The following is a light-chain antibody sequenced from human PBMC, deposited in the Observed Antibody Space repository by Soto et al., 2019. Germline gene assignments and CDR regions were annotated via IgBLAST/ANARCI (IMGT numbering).Light chain of an antibody. J-gene: IGLJ2*01. V-gene: IGLV1-40*01. Sequence: QSVLTQPPSVSGAPGQRVTISCTGSSSKIVAGYDVHWYQQLPGTAPKLLIYGNSNRPSGVPDRFSGSKSGTSASLAITGLQAEDEADYYCQSYDSSLSGNVVFGGGTKLTVL. CDR2: GNS. CDR3: QSYDSSLSGNVV. CDR1: SSKIVAGYD.